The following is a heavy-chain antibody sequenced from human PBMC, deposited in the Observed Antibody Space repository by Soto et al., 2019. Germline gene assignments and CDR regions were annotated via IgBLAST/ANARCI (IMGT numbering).Heavy chain of an antibody. V-gene: IGHV4-31*03. CDR1: GGSISSGGYY. J-gene: IGHJ3*02. CDR3: ARDASVYGSGSYYADAFDI. CDR2: IYYSGST. D-gene: IGHD3-10*01. Sequence: SETLSLTCTVSGGSISSGGYYWSWIRQHPGKGLEWIGYIYYSGSTYYNPSLKSRVTISVDTSKNQFSLKLSSVTAADTAVYYCARDASVYGSGSYYADAFDIWGQGTMVTVSS.